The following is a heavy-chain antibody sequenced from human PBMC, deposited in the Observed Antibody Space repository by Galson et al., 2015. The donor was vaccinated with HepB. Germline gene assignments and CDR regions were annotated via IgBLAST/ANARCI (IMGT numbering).Heavy chain of an antibody. D-gene: IGHD1-14*01. J-gene: IGHJ4*02. V-gene: IGHV3-21*01. CDR1: GFTFSSYS. CDR2: ISSSSSYI. Sequence: SLRLSCAASGFTFSSYSMNWVRQAPGKGLEWVSSISSSSSYIYYADSVKGRFTISRDNAKNSPYLQMNSLRAEDTAVYYCAKIPSGKNLSVFHWGQGTLVTVSS. CDR3: AKIPSGKNLSVFH.